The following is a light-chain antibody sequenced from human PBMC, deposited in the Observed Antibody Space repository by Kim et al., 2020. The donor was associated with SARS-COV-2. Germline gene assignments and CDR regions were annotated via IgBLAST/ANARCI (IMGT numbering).Light chain of an antibody. CDR2: GAS. CDR3: QQFANSLNT. Sequence: EIVLTQSPSTLSLSPGERATLSCRASQSLSSSYLAWYQQKPGQAPRLLIYGASSRATGIPDRFSGSGSGTDFTLTINRLEPEDFAVYYCQQFANSLNTFGQGTKLEI. J-gene: IGKJ2*01. V-gene: IGKV3-20*01. CDR1: QSLSSSY.